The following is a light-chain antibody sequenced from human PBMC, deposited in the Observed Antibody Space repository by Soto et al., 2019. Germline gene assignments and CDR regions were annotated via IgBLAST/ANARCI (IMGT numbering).Light chain of an antibody. J-gene: IGKJ4*01. CDR3: QQRSNWPLT. CDR2: DAS. Sequence: EVVLTQSPATLSLSPGERATLSCRASQSVSSYLAWYQQKPGQAPRLLIYDASNRATGIPARFSGSGSGTDFPLTISSLEPEDFEVYYCQQRSNWPLTFGGGTTVDIK. V-gene: IGKV3-11*01. CDR1: QSVSSY.